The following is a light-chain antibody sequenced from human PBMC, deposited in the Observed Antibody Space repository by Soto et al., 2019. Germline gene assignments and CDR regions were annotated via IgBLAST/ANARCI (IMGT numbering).Light chain of an antibody. CDR2: HAS. J-gene: IGKJ4*01. Sequence: DIQMTQSPSTLPASVGDRVTITCRASQSISNWLAWYQKKPGTAPKVLIYHASNLQSGVPSRFSGSGSGTDFNLTISSLQTEDFATYYCQQSYSTTLTVGGGTKVEIK. V-gene: IGKV1-5*01. CDR1: QSISNW. CDR3: QQSYSTTLT.